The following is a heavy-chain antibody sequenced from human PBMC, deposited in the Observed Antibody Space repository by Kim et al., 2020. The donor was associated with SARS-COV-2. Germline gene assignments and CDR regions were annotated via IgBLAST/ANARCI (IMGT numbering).Heavy chain of an antibody. D-gene: IGHD3-3*01. CDR1: GFTFSTYT. Sequence: GGSLRLSCAASGFTFSTYTMHWVRQAPGKGLEWVAFISYDGDTKYNADSVKGLFTISGENSKKTRYRQMNSLRAEDMAMYYGTRISGYYTGLEYWGRGT. CDR3: TRISGYYTGLEY. V-gene: IGHV3-30-3*01. CDR2: ISYDGDTK. J-gene: IGHJ4*02.